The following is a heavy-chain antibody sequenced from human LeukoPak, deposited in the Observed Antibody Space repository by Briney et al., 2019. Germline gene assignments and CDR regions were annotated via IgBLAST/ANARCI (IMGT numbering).Heavy chain of an antibody. Sequence: ASVTVSFKASGYTFIAYYIHWVRQAPGQGLAWMGCINPNTGGTNYAQKFQGRVTMTRDTSISTAYMELSRLTSDDTAMYYCAKNEGYCSGGGCYRFDYWGQGTLVSVSS. CDR3: AKNEGYCSGGGCYRFDY. V-gene: IGHV1-2*02. J-gene: IGHJ4*02. CDR1: GYTFIAYY. D-gene: IGHD2-15*01. CDR2: INPNTGGT.